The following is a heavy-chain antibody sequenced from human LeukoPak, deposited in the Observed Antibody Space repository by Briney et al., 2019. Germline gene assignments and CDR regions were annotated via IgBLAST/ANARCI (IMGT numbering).Heavy chain of an antibody. J-gene: IGHJ6*03. D-gene: IGHD1-26*01. CDR2: ISSSSSYI. V-gene: IGHV3-21*01. CDR1: GFTFSSYS. Sequence: GGSLRLSCAASGFTFSSYSMNWVRRAPGKGLEWVSSISSSSSYIYYADSVKGRFTISRDNAKNSLYLQMNSLRAEDTAVYYCARRVGATYYYYMDVWGKGTTVTVSS. CDR3: ARRVGATYYYYMDV.